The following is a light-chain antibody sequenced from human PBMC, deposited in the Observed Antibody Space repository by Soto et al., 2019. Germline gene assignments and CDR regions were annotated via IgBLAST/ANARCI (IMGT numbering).Light chain of an antibody. CDR2: DVS. V-gene: IGLV2-14*03. Sequence: QSALTQPASVSGSPVQSITISCTGTSSDVGGYNHVSWYQQHPGEAPKLMIYDVSSRPSGVSNRFSGSKAADTASLTISGLQAEDEADYYCSSFATTDTPMVFGGGTKVTVL. J-gene: IGLJ2*01. CDR1: SSDVGGYNH. CDR3: SSFATTDTPMV.